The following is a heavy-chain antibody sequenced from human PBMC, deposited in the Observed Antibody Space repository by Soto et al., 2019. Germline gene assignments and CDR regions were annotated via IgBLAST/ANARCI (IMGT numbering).Heavy chain of an antibody. V-gene: IGHV3-23*01. CDR2: ISGSGGST. Sequence: GGSLRLSCAASRFMFIRYAMSWVRQAPGKGLEWVSGISGSGGSTWYADSVKGRFTISRDNSKNMVYLQINSLRVEDTAQYFCVKEWTPRRAFDSWGQGTPVTVSS. J-gene: IGHJ4*02. D-gene: IGHD5-12*01. CDR3: VKEWTPRRAFDS. CDR1: RFMFIRYA.